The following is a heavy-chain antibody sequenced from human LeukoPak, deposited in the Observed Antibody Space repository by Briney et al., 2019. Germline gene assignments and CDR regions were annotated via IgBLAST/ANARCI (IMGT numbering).Heavy chain of an antibody. CDR1: GGSISGGVYS. Sequence: SETLSLTCAVSGGSISGGVYSWSWIRQPPGKGLEWIGYIYYSGNTYYYPSLRSRVSISVDTSKNQLSLKLNSVTAADTAVYFCARGDYGDYHDAFDIWGQGTMVTVSS. J-gene: IGHJ3*02. V-gene: IGHV4-30-4*07. CDR3: ARGDYGDYHDAFDI. D-gene: IGHD4-17*01. CDR2: IYYSGNT.